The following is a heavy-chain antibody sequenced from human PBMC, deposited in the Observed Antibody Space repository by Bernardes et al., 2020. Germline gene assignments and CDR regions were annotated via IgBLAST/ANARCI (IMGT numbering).Heavy chain of an antibody. Sequence: GGSLRLSCAASGFTLNSFYMSWVRQAPGKGLEWVANIKQDENQKYYVDSVKGRFTISTDSAKNTLYLQMNSLRVDDTAMYYCAGGHYSVWGQGTMVTVSS. D-gene: IGHD3-10*01. CDR3: AGGHYSV. CDR1: GFTLNSFY. V-gene: IGHV3-7*03. CDR2: IKQDENQK. J-gene: IGHJ3*01.